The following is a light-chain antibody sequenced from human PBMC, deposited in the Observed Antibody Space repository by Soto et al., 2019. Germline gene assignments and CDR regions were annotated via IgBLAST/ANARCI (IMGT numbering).Light chain of an antibody. V-gene: IGKV1-5*01. CDR2: DAS. CDR1: QSINNL. CDR3: QQYNNWPIT. Sequence: DVQMTQSPSTLSASVGDRVTITCRASQSINNLLAWYQQKPGKAPKLLIYDASILETGVPSRFSGSGSGTEFTLTISSLQSEDFEVYYCQQYNNWPITFGQGTRLEIK. J-gene: IGKJ5*01.